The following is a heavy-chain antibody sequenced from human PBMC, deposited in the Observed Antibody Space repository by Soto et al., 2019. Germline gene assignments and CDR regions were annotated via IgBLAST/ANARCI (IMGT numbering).Heavy chain of an antibody. Sequence: GGSVRLSCAASGFTFSSFVFHWVRQTPGKRLEWVGLISKEGNKQYADSVKDRFTISRDNLKNELNLEMNSLRAEDTALYYCASTESREGDGYNFDYWGQGTLVTSPQ. J-gene: IGHJ4*02. CDR1: GFTFSSFV. V-gene: IGHV3-30-3*01. D-gene: IGHD5-12*01. CDR3: ASTESREGDGYNFDY. CDR2: ISKEGNK.